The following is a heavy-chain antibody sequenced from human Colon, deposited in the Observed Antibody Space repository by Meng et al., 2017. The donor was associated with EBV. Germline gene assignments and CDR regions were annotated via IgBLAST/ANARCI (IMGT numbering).Heavy chain of an antibody. J-gene: IGHJ4*02. CDR2: IYYSGST. D-gene: IGHD6-19*01. CDR3: ARVSSGWDYFDY. Sequence: QVQLQEVGPGLVKPSQTLSLTCTVSGGSVSSGGYYWTWIRQHPGKGLEWFGHIYYSGSTFYNPSLRRRVIISIDTSKNQFSLNLRSVTAADTAVYYCARVSSGWDYFDYWGQGTLVTVSS. CDR1: GGSVSSGGYY. V-gene: IGHV4-31*03.